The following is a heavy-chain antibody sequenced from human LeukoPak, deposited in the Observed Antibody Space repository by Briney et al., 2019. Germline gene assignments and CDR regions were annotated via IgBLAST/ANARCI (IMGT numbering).Heavy chain of an antibody. J-gene: IGHJ3*02. V-gene: IGHV7-4-1*02. CDR1: GYTFTSYA. CDR3: ARARSGWAADAFDI. CDR2: INTNTRNP. Sequence: ASVKVSCKASGYTFTSYAMNWVRQAPGQGLEWMGWINTNTRNPTYAQGFTVRFVFSLDTSVSTAYLQISSLKAEDTAVYYCARARSGWAADAFDIWGQGTMVTVSS. D-gene: IGHD6-19*01.